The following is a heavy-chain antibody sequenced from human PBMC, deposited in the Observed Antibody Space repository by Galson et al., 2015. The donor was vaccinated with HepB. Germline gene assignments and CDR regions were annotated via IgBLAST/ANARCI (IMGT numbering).Heavy chain of an antibody. CDR1: GVTISRSA. V-gene: IGHV3-23*01. J-gene: IGHJ6*02. Sequence: SLRLSCAASGVTISRSAMNWVRQAPGKGLEWVTGISDSGGKSNYADSVKGRFTISRGNSKNTAYMELSSLRSEDTAVYYCARDQEVYRPWESASPTYYYGMDVWGQGTTVTVS. CDR2: ISDSGGKS. D-gene: IGHD1-14*01. CDR3: ARDQEVYRPWESASPTYYYGMDV.